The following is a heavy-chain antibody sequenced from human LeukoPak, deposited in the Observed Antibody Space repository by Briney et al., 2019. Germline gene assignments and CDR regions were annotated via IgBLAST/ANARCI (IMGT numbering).Heavy chain of an antibody. CDR2: IYYSGST. CDR3: ARHFGETPGGFIDY. Sequence: SETLSLTCAVYGGSFSGYYWSWIRQPPGKGLEWIGYIYYSGSTNYNPSLKSRVTISVDTSKNQFSLKLSSVTAADTAVYYCARHFGETPGGFIDYWGQGILVTVSS. J-gene: IGHJ4*02. D-gene: IGHD3-10*01. V-gene: IGHV4-59*08. CDR1: GGSFSGYY.